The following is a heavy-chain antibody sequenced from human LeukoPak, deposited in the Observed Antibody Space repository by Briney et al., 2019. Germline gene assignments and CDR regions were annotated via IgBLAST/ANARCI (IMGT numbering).Heavy chain of an antibody. Sequence: ASVKVSCKASGYTFTSYYMHWVRQAPGQGLEWMGIINPSGGSTSYAQKFQGRVTMTRDTSTSTVYMELSSLRSEDTAVYYCARDLGGVAIVVVTPHFDYWGQGTLVTVSS. CDR3: ARDLGGVAIVVVTPHFDY. CDR2: INPSGGST. CDR1: GYTFTSYY. V-gene: IGHV1-46*01. D-gene: IGHD3-22*01. J-gene: IGHJ4*02.